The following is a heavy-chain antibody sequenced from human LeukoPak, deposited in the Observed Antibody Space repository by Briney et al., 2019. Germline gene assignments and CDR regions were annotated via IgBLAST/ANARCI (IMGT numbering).Heavy chain of an antibody. D-gene: IGHD1-1*01. CDR3: AVGKQGDPEDAFDI. Sequence: GASVKVSCKASGFTFSSSAMQWVRQARGQRLEWIGWIVVGSGNTNYAQKFQERVTITRDMSTSTACMELSSLRSEDTAVYYCAVGKQGDPEDAFDIWGQGTMVTVSS. CDR1: GFTFSSSA. V-gene: IGHV1-58*02. CDR2: IVVGSGNT. J-gene: IGHJ3*02.